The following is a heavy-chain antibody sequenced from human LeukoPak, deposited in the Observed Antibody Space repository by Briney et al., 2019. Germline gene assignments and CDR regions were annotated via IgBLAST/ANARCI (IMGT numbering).Heavy chain of an antibody. V-gene: IGHV1-18*01. D-gene: IGHD4-17*01. J-gene: IGHJ4*02. CDR3: ARDSATTSFDY. CDR1: GYTFTSYG. CDR2: ISAYNGNT. Sequence: ASVKVSCKASGYTFTSYGISWVRQAPGQGLEWMGWISAYNGNTNYAQKLQGRVTMTRDMSTSTVYMELSSLRSEDTAVYYCARDSATTSFDYWGQGTLVTVSS.